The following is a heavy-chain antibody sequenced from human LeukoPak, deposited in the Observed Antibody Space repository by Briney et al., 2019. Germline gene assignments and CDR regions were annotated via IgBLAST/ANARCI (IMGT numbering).Heavy chain of an antibody. J-gene: IGHJ6*03. Sequence: GESLKIFCKGSGSSFTSSWIGWVRQMPGKGPEWMGIIYLGDSETRYSPSFQGQVTISADKSNSTAYLQWSSLKASDTAKYYCARLGSFYYYMGVWGKGTTVTV. CDR2: IYLGDSET. CDR1: GSSFTSSW. CDR3: ARLGSFYYYMGV. V-gene: IGHV5-51*01. D-gene: IGHD1-26*01.